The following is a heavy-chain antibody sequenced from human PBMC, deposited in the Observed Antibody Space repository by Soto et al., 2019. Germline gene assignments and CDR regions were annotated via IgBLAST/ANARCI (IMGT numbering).Heavy chain of an antibody. CDR2: IRYDGVGA. Sequence: EVQLVESGGGLVQPGGSLRLSCAASGFTFSAYWMHWVRQAPGKGLEWVSRIRYDGVGANYADSVQGRFSISRDNVKQMLYLEMNSLRPDDTAVYYCTRVGATWMDVRGQGTKVTVS. CDR1: GFTFSAYW. CDR3: TRVGATWMDV. J-gene: IGHJ6*02. V-gene: IGHV3-74*01. D-gene: IGHD1-26*01.